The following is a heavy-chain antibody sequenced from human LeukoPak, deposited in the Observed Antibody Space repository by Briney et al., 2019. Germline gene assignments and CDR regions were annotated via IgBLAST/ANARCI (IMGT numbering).Heavy chain of an antibody. D-gene: IGHD3-3*01. CDR2: ISYDGSNK. V-gene: IGHV3-30*04. CDR3: ARDPPLFLEWLYYYNYYMDV. CDR1: GFTFSSYA. J-gene: IGHJ6*03. Sequence: PGGSLSLSCAASGFTFSSYAMHWVRQAPGKGLEWVAVISYDGSNKYYADSVKGRFTISRDNSKNTLYLQMNSLRAEDTAVYYCARDPPLFLEWLYYYNYYMDVWSKGTTVTVSS.